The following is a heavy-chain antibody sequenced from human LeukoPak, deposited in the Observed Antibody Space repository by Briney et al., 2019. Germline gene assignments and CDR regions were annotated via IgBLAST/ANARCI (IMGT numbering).Heavy chain of an antibody. CDR1: GFTFSSYA. J-gene: IGHJ4*02. V-gene: IGHV3-30*04. CDR3: AKEGFDY. CDR2: ISYDGSNK. Sequence: GGSLRLSCAASGFTFSSYAMHWVRQAPGKGLEWVAVISYDGSNKYYADSVKGRFTISRDNSKNTLYLQMNSLRAEDTALYYCAKEGFDYWGQGTLVTVSS.